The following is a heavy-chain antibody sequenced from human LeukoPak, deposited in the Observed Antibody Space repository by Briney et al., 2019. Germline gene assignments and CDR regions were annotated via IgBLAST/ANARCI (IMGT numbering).Heavy chain of an antibody. V-gene: IGHV4-59*01. CDR3: ARGGDIVSTPFDY. J-gene: IGHJ4*02. D-gene: IGHD5/OR15-5a*01. Sequence: SETLSLTCTVSGGSISSYYWSWIRQPPGKGLEWIGYIYYSGSTNYNPSLKSRVTISVDTSKNQFSLKLSSVTAADTAVYYCARGGDIVSTPFDYWGQRTLVTVSS. CDR2: IYYSGST. CDR1: GGSISSYY.